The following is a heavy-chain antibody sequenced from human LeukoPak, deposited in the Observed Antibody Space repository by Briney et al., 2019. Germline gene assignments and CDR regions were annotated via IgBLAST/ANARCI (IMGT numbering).Heavy chain of an antibody. V-gene: IGHV3-74*03. CDR2: VHREGTTT. D-gene: IGHD3/OR15-3a*01. J-gene: IGHJ4*02. CDR1: GFTFNTYW. CDR3: ARDSDWILFDY. Sequence: GGSLRLSCAASGFTFNTYWMHWVRQAPGKGLVWVARVHREGTTTAYADSVKGRFTISRDNAKNTLYLQMTDLRAEDTAVYYCARDSDWILFDYWGRGTLVTVSS.